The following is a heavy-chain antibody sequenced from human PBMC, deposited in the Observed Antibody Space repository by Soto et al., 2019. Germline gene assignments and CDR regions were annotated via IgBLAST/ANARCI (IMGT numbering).Heavy chain of an antibody. CDR2: FDPEDGET. Sequence: ASVKVSCKVSGYTLTELSMHWVRQAPGKGLEWMGGFDPEDGETIYAQKFQGRVTMTEDTSTDTAYMELSSLRSEDTAVYYCATIARRRYDFWSGYQTGFDYWGQGTLVIVSS. CDR3: ATIARRRYDFWSGYQTGFDY. V-gene: IGHV1-24*01. J-gene: IGHJ4*02. CDR1: GYTLTELS. D-gene: IGHD3-3*01.